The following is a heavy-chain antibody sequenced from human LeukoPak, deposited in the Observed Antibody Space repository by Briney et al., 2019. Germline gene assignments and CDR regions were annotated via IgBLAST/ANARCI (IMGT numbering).Heavy chain of an antibody. Sequence: PGGSLRLSCAASGFTFRSYWLHWVRQAPGKGLVWVSLIHDDGSSKTYADSVKGRFTISRDNAKSTLYLQMSSLRAEDTAAYYCSRRGSYGLGYWGQGTLVTVTA. J-gene: IGHJ4*02. CDR3: SRRGSYGLGY. CDR2: IHDDGSSK. CDR1: GFTFRSYW. V-gene: IGHV3-74*01. D-gene: IGHD1-26*01.